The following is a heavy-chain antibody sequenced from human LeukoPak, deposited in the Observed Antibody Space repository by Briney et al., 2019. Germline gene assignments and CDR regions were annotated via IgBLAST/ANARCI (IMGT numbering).Heavy chain of an antibody. Sequence: GGSLRLSCVASGFTFSDYAMSWVRQAPGEGLKWVSLMSGAGTSTYYADSVKGRFTISRDNAKNSLYLQMNSLRAEDTAVYYCARGKSSKQQVARLLDYWGQGTLVTVSS. CDR1: GFTFSDYA. J-gene: IGHJ4*02. D-gene: IGHD6-13*01. V-gene: IGHV3-23*01. CDR3: ARGKSSKQQVARLLDY. CDR2: MSGAGTST.